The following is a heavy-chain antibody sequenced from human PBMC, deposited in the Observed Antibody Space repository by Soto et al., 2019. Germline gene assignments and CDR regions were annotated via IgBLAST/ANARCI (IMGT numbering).Heavy chain of an antibody. J-gene: IGHJ5*02. Sequence: SGKVSFKASGYRFTTQDVIWGRQATGQGLEWMGWMNPGSGDTGYAQKFQGRVTMTRDISIATAYMELSSLRSDDTAIYYCARMETFGSLNWFDPWGKGTLVTVYS. CDR1: GYRFTTQD. CDR2: MNPGSGDT. CDR3: ARMETFGSLNWFDP. D-gene: IGHD3-16*01. V-gene: IGHV1-8*01.